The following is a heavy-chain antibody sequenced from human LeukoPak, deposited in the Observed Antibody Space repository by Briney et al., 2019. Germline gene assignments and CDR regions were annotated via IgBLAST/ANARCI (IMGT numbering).Heavy chain of an antibody. Sequence: SETLSLTCTVSVYSITRGYVWGWIRQSPGKGLEWIARMFHSGSTYYNPSLKSRVTISVDTSKNQFYLELSSVTAADTAVYYCARGRNSYGYPPPRFDYWGQGTLVTVSS. D-gene: IGHD5-18*01. CDR2: MFHSGST. V-gene: IGHV4-38-2*02. J-gene: IGHJ4*02. CDR1: VYSITRGYV. CDR3: ARGRNSYGYPPPRFDY.